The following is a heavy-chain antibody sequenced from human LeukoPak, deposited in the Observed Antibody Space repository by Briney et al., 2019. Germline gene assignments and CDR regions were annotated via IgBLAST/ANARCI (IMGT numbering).Heavy chain of an antibody. CDR2: IIPILGIA. CDR1: GGTFSSYA. Sequence: GASVKVSCKASGGTFSSYAISWVRQAPGQGLEWMGRIIPILGIANYAQKFQGRVTITADKSTSTAYMELSSLKSEDTAVYYCARRLATMRPGDYYGMDVWGQGTTVTVSS. CDR3: ARRLATMRPGDYYGMDV. D-gene: IGHD3-9*01. V-gene: IGHV1-69*04. J-gene: IGHJ6*02.